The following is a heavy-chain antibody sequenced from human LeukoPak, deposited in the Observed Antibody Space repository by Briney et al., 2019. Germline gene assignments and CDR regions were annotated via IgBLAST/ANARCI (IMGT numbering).Heavy chain of an antibody. J-gene: IGHJ4*02. CDR1: GFTFRSYG. Sequence: GGAPRLSCAAPGFTFRSYGMHLVRQAPGKGLEGGAVISYDGSNKYYADSVKGRFTISRDNSKNTLYLQMNSLRAEDTAVYYCGRASSSWSNYFDYWGQGTLVTVSS. CDR2: ISYDGSNK. CDR3: GRASSSWSNYFDY. D-gene: IGHD6-13*01. V-gene: IGHV3-30*03.